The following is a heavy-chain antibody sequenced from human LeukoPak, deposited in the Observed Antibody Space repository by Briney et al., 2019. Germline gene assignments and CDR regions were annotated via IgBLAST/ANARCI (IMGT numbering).Heavy chain of an antibody. D-gene: IGHD6-13*01. Sequence: GASVKVSCKASGGTFSSYAISWVQQAPGQGLEWMGGIIPIFGTANYAQKFQGRVTITADESTSTAYMELSSLRSEDTAVYYCARDLHSSSWYTEVCWGQGTLVTVSS. CDR1: GGTFSSYA. CDR2: IIPIFGTA. V-gene: IGHV1-69*13. J-gene: IGHJ4*02. CDR3: ARDLHSSSWYTEVC.